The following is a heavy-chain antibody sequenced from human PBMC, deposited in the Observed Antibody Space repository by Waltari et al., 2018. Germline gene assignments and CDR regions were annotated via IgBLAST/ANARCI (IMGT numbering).Heavy chain of an antibody. Sequence: QVQLVESGGGVVQPGRSLRLSCAASGFTFSSYGMHWVRQAPGKGLEWVAVIWYDGSNKYYADSVKGRFTISRDNSKNTLYLQMNSLRAVDTAVYYCARDVAAAGNFCNYWGQGTLVTVSS. J-gene: IGHJ4*02. D-gene: IGHD6-13*01. CDR2: IWYDGSNK. CDR3: ARDVAAAGNFCNY. CDR1: GFTFSSYG. V-gene: IGHV3-33*01.